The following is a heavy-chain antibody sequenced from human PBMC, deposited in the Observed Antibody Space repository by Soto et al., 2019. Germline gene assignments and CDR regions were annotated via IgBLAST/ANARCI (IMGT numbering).Heavy chain of an antibody. D-gene: IGHD6-19*01. CDR2: ITGGGGST. CDR1: GFTFSGYA. Sequence: GGSLRLSCVASGFTFSGYAMTWVRQAPGKGLEWVSAITGGGGSTYYADSVKGRFTISRDNSKNTLYLQMNSPRAEDTAVYYCAKRISGWYEIDYWGQGTLVTVSS. J-gene: IGHJ4*02. CDR3: AKRISGWYEIDY. V-gene: IGHV3-23*01.